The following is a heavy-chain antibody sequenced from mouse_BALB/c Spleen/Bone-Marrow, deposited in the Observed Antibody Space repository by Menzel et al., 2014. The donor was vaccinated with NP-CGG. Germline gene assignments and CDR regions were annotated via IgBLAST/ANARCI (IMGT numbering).Heavy chain of an antibody. CDR1: GVDFSRYW. CDR2: INPDSNTI. Sequence: DVMLVESGGGLVQPGGSLKLSCAASGVDFSRYWMSWVRQAPGKGLEWIGEINPDSNTINYTPSLKDKFIISRDNAKNTLYLQMSKVRSEDTALYYCARLGYYGSFAYWGQATLVTVSA. J-gene: IGHJ3*01. V-gene: IGHV4-1*02. D-gene: IGHD1-2*01. CDR3: ARLGYYGSFAY.